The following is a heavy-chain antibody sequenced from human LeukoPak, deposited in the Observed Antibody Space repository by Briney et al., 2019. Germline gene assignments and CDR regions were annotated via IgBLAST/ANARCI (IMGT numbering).Heavy chain of an antibody. J-gene: IGHJ6*03. V-gene: IGHV3-53*01. Sequence: GGSLRLSCAASGFTFSSNYMSGVRQAPGKGLEGVSVIYSGGSTYYADSVKGRFTISRDNSKNPLYLQMNSLRAEDTAVYYCASRLSGGSGRVYYYYYMDVWGKGTTVTVSS. CDR2: IYSGGST. D-gene: IGHD3-10*01. CDR1: GFTFSSNY. CDR3: ASRLSGGSGRVYYYYYMDV.